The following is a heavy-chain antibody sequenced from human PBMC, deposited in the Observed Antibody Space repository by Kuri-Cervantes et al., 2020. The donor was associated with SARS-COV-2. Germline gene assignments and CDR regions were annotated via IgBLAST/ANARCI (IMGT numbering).Heavy chain of an antibody. D-gene: IGHD5-24*01. V-gene: IGHV3-23*01. CDR1: GFTFSSYD. CDR3: RKEGGHNEIDY. J-gene: IGHJ4*02. Sequence: ETLSLTCAASGFTFSSYDMSWVRQAPGKGLEWVAGIGSYGVTTYYADSVKGRFAVSRDNSKNTLSLQMNSLRAEDTAVYYCRKEGGHNEIDYWGQGTLVTVSS. CDR2: IGSYGVTT.